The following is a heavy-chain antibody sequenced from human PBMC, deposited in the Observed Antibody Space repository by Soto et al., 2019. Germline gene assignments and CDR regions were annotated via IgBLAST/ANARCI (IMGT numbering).Heavy chain of an antibody. D-gene: IGHD2-15*01. CDR1: GGTFSSYA. CDR2: IIPIFGTA. V-gene: IGHV1-69*01. J-gene: IGHJ6*02. Sequence: QVQLVQSGAEVKKPGSSVKVSCKASGGTFSSYAFSWVRQAPGQGLEWMGGIIPIFGTANYAQKFQGRVTITADESTSTAYMELSSLRSEDTAVYYCAREVGIVVVVAATGYGMDVWGQGTTVTVSS. CDR3: AREVGIVVVVAATGYGMDV.